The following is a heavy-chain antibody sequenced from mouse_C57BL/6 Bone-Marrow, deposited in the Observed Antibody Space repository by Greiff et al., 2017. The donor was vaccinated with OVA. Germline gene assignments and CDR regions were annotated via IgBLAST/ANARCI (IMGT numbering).Heavy chain of an antibody. V-gene: IGHV14-3*01. D-gene: IGHD1-1*01. CDR2: IDPANGNT. Sequence: VQLQQSVAELVRPGASVKLSCTASGFNIKNTYMHWVKQRPEQGLEWIGRIDPANGNTKYAPKFQGKATITADTSYNTAYLQLSSLTSEDTAIYYGASREYYGSRHWYFDVWGTGTTVTVSS. J-gene: IGHJ1*03. CDR1: GFNIKNTY. CDR3: ASREYYGSRHWYFDV.